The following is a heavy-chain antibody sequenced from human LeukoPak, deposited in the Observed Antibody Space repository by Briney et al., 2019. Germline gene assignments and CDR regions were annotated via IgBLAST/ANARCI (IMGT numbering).Heavy chain of an antibody. V-gene: IGHV3-7*01. CDR1: RFTLSTYW. CDR3: ARGVPYDSWIGPHYSDY. D-gene: IGHD3-3*01. CDR2: IKQDGSQE. Sequence: HPGGSLRLSCAASRFTLSTYWMSWVSQAPGKGLEWVTHIKQDGSQEYYVDSVKGRFTISRDSAKNSLYLQMNSLRAEDTAVYYCARGVPYDSWIGPHYSDYWGQGTLVTVSS. J-gene: IGHJ4*02.